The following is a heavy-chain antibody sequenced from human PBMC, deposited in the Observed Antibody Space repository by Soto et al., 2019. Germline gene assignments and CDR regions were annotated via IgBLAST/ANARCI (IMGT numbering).Heavy chain of an antibody. CDR1: GYSFTSYW. CDR2: IYPGDSDT. CDR3: ARRNGAAGPNYYYYGMDV. V-gene: IGHV5-51*01. D-gene: IGHD6-13*01. J-gene: IGHJ6*02. Sequence: GESLKISCKGSGYSFTSYWIGWVRQMPGKGLEWMGIIYPGDSDTRYSPSFQGQVTISADKSISTAYLQWSSLKASDTAMYYCARRNGAAGPNYYYYGMDVWGQGTTVTVSS.